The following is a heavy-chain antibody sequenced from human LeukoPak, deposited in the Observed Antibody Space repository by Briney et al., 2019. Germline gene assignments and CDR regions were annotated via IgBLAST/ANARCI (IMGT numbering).Heavy chain of an antibody. V-gene: IGHV4-39*01. CDR2: IYYSGST. D-gene: IGHD6-19*01. CDR3: ARQKVAVAGRRGRWFDP. Sequence: PSETLSLTCTVSGGSISSSSYYWGWIRQPPGKGLEWIGSIYYSGSTYYNPSLKSRVTISVDTSKNQFSLKLSSVTAADTAVYYCARQKVAVAGRRGRWFDPWGQGTLVTVSS. CDR1: GGSISSSSYY. J-gene: IGHJ5*02.